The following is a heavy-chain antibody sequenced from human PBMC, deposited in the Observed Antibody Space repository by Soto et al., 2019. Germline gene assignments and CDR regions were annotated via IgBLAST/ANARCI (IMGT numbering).Heavy chain of an antibody. CDR3: AHSDYYGSGSLDY. J-gene: IGHJ4*02. CDR2: IYWDDDK. V-gene: IGHV2-5*02. CDR1: GFSLSGVG. D-gene: IGHD3-10*01. Sequence: QITLKESGPTLVKPTQTLTLTCTFSGFSLSGVGVGWIRQPPGKALEWLGTIYWDDDKRYSPSLKSRLTITKDTSKNQVVLTMTNMDPVDAATYYCAHSDYYGSGSLDYWGQGTLVTVSS.